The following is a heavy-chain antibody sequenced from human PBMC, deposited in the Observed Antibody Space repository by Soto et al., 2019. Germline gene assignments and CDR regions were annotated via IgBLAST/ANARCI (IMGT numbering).Heavy chain of an antibody. CDR3: AKTVGGYDFWSGYAYY. D-gene: IGHD3-3*01. V-gene: IGHV4-39*01. CDR1: GGSISSSSYY. Sequence: PSETLSLTCTVSGGSISSSSYYWGWIRQPPGKGLEWIGSIYYSGSTYYNPSLKSRVTISVDTSKNQFSLKLSSVTAADTAVYYCAKTVGGYDFWSGYAYYWGQGTLVTVSS. CDR2: IYYSGST. J-gene: IGHJ4*02.